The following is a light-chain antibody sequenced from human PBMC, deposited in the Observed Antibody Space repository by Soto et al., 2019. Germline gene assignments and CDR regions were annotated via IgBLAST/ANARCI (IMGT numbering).Light chain of an antibody. CDR1: HSLLHSNGHTS. CDR3: MQALQTWT. J-gene: IGKJ1*01. CDR2: MAS. Sequence: DIVMTQSPLALSVTPGEPASISCKSSHSLLHSNGHTSLDWYLLRPGQSPQLLISMASNRPSGVPDRLSGSGSGKDFTFRISRVEAEDVGVYYCMQALQTWTFGQGTKVEIK. V-gene: IGKV2-28*01.